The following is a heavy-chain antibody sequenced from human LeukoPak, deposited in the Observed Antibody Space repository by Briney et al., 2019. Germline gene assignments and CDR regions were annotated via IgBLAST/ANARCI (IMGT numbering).Heavy chain of an antibody. V-gene: IGHV3-48*04. CDR1: GFTFSSYS. CDR2: ISSSSSTI. D-gene: IGHD6-19*01. J-gene: IGHJ4*02. Sequence: GGSLRLSCAASGFTFSSYSMNWVRQAPGKGLEWVSFISSSSSTIYYADSVKGRFTISRDNAKNSLYLQMNSLRAEDTAVYYCAKDIVNSGPRGYFDYWGQGTLVTVSS. CDR3: AKDIVNSGPRGYFDY.